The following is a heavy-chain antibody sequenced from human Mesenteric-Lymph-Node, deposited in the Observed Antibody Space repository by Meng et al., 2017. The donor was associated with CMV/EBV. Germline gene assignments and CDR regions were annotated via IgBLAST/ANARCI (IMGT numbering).Heavy chain of an antibody. CDR3: ARERHYSSGWTFDY. CDR1: GGSIKSHY. Sequence: SETLSLTCTVSVSGGSIKSHYWSWIRQPPGKGLEWIGYIYYTGTTYYNPSLRSRVAMSVDPSKNQFSLKLSSVTAADTAVYYCARERHYSSGWTFDYWGQGTLVTVSS. J-gene: IGHJ4*02. V-gene: IGHV4-59*11. D-gene: IGHD6-19*01. CDR2: IYYTGTT.